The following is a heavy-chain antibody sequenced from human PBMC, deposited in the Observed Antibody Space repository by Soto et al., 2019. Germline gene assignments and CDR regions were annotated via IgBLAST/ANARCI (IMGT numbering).Heavy chain of an antibody. Sequence: SEPLSRPCPVSGSAVSSSVDYGCWIRQPPGKGLEWIGSIYYSGSTYYNPSLKSRVTISVDTSKNQFSLKLSSVTAADTAVYYCASGSRGWELLACYFDYWGQG. CDR3: ASGSRGWELLACYFDY. D-gene: IGHD1-26*01. CDR1: GSAVSSSVDY. CDR2: IYYSGST. J-gene: IGHJ4*02. V-gene: IGHV4-39*01.